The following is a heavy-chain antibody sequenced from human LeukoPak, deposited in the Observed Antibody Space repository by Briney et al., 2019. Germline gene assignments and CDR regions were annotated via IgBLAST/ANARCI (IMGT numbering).Heavy chain of an antibody. J-gene: IGHJ4*02. Sequence: GGSLRLSCAASGFTFSTFAMIWVRQPPGKGLEWVSSIFPSGGEIHHADSVRGRFTISRDNSKSTLSLQMNSLRAEDTAIYYCATYRQVLLPFESWGQGTLVTVSS. CDR1: GFTFSTFA. V-gene: IGHV3-23*01. CDR2: IFPSGGEI. D-gene: IGHD2-8*02. CDR3: ATYRQVLLPFES.